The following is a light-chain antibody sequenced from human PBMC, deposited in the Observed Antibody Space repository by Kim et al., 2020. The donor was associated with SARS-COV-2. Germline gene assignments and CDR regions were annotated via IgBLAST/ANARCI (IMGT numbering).Light chain of an antibody. V-gene: IGLV3-19*01. Sequence: SSELTQDPAVSVALGQTVRITCQGDSLRSYYATWYQQKPGQAPILVIYGKNNRPSGIPDRFSGSSSGNTASLTITGTQAGDEADYYCNSRDSNDNVFGGGTQLTVL. J-gene: IGLJ3*02. CDR1: SLRSYY. CDR2: GKN. CDR3: NSRDSNDNV.